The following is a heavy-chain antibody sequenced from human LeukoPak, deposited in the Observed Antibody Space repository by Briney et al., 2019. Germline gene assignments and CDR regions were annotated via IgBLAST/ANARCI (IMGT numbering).Heavy chain of an antibody. D-gene: IGHD6-13*01. CDR1: GFTFTNYG. V-gene: IGHV1-18*01. CDR2: ISAYNGDT. Sequence: ASVKVSCKASGFTFTNYGISWVRQAPGQGLEWMGWISAYNGDTNYAQSFQGRVTMTTDTSTSTAYMELSSLRSDDTAVYYCARESDSYSSTWYGTNSFDYWGQGTLVTVSS. J-gene: IGHJ4*02. CDR3: ARESDSYSSTWYGTNSFDY.